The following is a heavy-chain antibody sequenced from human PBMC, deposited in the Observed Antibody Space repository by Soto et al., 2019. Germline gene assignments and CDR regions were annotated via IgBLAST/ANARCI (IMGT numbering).Heavy chain of an antibody. V-gene: IGHV1-69*13. CDR3: ARDLKRYYDSSGYGYYYYGMDV. J-gene: IGHJ6*02. CDR2: IIPIFGTA. D-gene: IGHD3-22*01. Sequence: GASVKVSCKACGGTFSSYAISWVRQAPGQGLEWMGGIIPIFGTANYAQKFQGRVTITADESTTTAYMELSSLRSEDTAVYYCARDLKRYYDSSGYGYYYYGMDVWGQGTTVTVSS. CDR1: GGTFSSYA.